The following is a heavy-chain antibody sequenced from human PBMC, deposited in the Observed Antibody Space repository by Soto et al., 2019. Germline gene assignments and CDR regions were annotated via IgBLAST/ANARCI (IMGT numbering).Heavy chain of an antibody. CDR1: GGPISSYY. CDR2: IYYSGST. J-gene: IGHJ4*02. Sequence: SETLSLTCAVSGGPISSYYWSWIRQPPGKGLEWIGYIYYSGSTYYSPSLKSRVTMSIDTSKNQLSLKLNSVTAADTALYYCARLADYYFDYWGQGTLVTVS. D-gene: IGHD2-21*01. CDR3: ARLADYYFDY. V-gene: IGHV4-59*01.